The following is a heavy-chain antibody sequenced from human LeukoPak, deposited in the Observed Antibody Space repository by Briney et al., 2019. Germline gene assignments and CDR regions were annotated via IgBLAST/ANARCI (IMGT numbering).Heavy chain of an antibody. D-gene: IGHD3-10*01. CDR2: ISGSGGST. V-gene: IGHV3-23*01. J-gene: IGHJ4*02. CDR3: ASTFETYYYGSGKTTPSDY. Sequence: GGSLRLSCAVSGFNFRDHWMDWVRQAPGKGLEWVSAISGSGGSTYYADSVKGRFTISRDNSKNTLYLQMNSLRAEDTAVYYCASTFETYYYGSGKTTPSDYWGQGTLVTVSS. CDR1: GFNFRDHW.